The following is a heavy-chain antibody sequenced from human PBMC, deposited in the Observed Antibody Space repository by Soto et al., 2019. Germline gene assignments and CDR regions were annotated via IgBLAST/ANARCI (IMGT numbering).Heavy chain of an antibody. J-gene: IGHJ2*01. CDR3: ARRATTSAGYFDL. CDR1: GSTFSNYW. V-gene: IGHV3-7*01. CDR2: IKQDGSEK. Sequence: GGSLRLSCAASGSTFSNYWMSWVRQAPGKGLEWVANIKQDGSEKNYKDSVKGRLTISRDNAKSSLSLQMNSLRAEDTAVYYCARRATTSAGYFDLWGRGTLVTVSS. D-gene: IGHD1-26*01.